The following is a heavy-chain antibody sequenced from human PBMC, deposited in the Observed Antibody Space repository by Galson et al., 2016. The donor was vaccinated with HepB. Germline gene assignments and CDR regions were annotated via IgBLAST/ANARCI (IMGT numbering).Heavy chain of an antibody. CDR1: GFTFSGYG. V-gene: IGHV3-30*18. J-gene: IGHJ4*02. CDR2: DSMDGRRK. Sequence: SLRLSCAASGFTFSGYGMHWVRQAPGKGLEWVAADSMDGRRKFYADSVEGRFTISRDNSNNILFLQMSSLRADDTAVYFCAKRHEYCPPVGCSVDYWGQGTLVSVSS. CDR3: AKRHEYCPPVGCSVDY. D-gene: IGHD2/OR15-2a*01.